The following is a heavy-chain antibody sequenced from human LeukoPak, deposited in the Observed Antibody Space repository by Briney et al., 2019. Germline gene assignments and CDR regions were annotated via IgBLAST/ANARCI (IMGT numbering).Heavy chain of an antibody. J-gene: IGHJ6*03. D-gene: IGHD6-13*01. Sequence: ASVKVSCKASGYTFTGYYMHWVRQAPGQGLEWMGIIDPSGVSTTYAQKFQGRVTMTRDMSTSTVYMELNSLRSEDTAVYYCARNHKIAARAENYYYMDVWGKGTTVTVSS. CDR2: IDPSGVST. CDR3: ARNHKIAARAENYYYMDV. V-gene: IGHV1-46*01. CDR1: GYTFTGYY.